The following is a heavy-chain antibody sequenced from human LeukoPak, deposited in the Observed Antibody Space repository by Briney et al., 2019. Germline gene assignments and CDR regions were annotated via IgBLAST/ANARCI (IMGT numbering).Heavy chain of an antibody. Sequence: ASVKVSCKASGGTFSSYAISWVRQALGQGLEWMGGIIPIFGTANYAQKFQGRVTITADESTSTAYMELSSLRSEDTAVYYCANYYYDSSGYYGEAYYFDYWGQGTLVTVSS. J-gene: IGHJ4*02. CDR1: GGTFSSYA. D-gene: IGHD3-22*01. CDR2: IIPIFGTA. CDR3: ANYYYDSSGYYGEAYYFDY. V-gene: IGHV1-69*13.